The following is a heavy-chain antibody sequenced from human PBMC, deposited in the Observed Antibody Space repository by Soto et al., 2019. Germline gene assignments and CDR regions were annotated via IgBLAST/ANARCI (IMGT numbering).Heavy chain of an antibody. CDR2: ISSSGSTI. Sequence: GGSLRLSCAASGFTFSSYEMNWVRQAPGKGLEWVSYISSSGSTIYYADSVKGRFTISRDNAKNSLYLQMNSLRAEDTAVYYCARLPSSSSSWYWFDPWGQGTLVTVSS. J-gene: IGHJ5*02. V-gene: IGHV3-48*03. D-gene: IGHD6-13*01. CDR1: GFTFSSYE. CDR3: ARLPSSSSSWYWFDP.